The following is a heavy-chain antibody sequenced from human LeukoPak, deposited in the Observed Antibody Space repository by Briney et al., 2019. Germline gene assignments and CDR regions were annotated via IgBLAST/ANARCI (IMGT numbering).Heavy chain of an antibody. V-gene: IGHV3-21*01. J-gene: IGHJ4*02. Sequence: GGSLTLSCAASGFTFSSYSMNWVRQAPGKGLEWVSSISTGSDYIHYADSVKGRFTISRDNARNSLYLQMNSLRAEDTAVYYCARIGREGYNFHYWGQGTLVTVSS. CDR1: GFTFSSYS. D-gene: IGHD5-24*01. CDR2: ISTGSDYI. CDR3: ARIGREGYNFHY.